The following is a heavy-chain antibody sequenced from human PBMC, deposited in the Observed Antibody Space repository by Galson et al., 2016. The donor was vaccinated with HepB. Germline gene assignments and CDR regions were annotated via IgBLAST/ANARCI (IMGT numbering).Heavy chain of an antibody. J-gene: IGHJ4*02. CDR3: GKHGGFDY. D-gene: IGHD3-16*01. Sequence: SLRLSCAASGFSFSNSGMSWVRQAPGRGLEWVSGTTRSGDATHYADFAKGRFTISRDNSKNTLYLYMNNLTAGDTAIYYCGKHGGFDYWGQGALVTVSS. CDR2: TTRSGDAT. CDR1: GFSFSNSG. V-gene: IGHV3-23*01.